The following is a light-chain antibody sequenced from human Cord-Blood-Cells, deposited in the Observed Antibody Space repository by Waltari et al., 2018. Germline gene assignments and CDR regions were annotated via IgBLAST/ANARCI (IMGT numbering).Light chain of an antibody. Sequence: QSALTKPASVSGSPGQSITISCTGTSSDVGSYKLVSWYQQHPSKAPKLIIYEGSKRPSGVANRFSGSKSGNTASLTISGLQAEDEADYYCCSYAGSSTVVFGGGTKLTGL. CDR3: CSYAGSSTVV. V-gene: IGLV2-23*01. CDR1: SSDVGSYKL. J-gene: IGLJ2*01. CDR2: EGS.